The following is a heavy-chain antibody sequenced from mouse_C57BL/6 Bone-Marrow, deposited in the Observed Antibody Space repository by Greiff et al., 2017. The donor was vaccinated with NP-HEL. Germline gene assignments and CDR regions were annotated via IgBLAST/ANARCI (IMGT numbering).Heavy chain of an antibody. CDR2: ISSGSSTI. CDR3: ARRVFGYDRGYYFDY. CDR1: GFTFSDYG. Sequence: EVKLVESGGGLVKPGGSLKLSCAASGFTFSDYGMHWVRQAPEKGLEWVAYISSGSSTIYYADTVKGRFTISRDNAKNTLFRQMTSLRSEDTAMYYCARRVFGYDRGYYFDYWGQGTTLTVSS. J-gene: IGHJ2*01. D-gene: IGHD2-2*01. V-gene: IGHV5-17*01.